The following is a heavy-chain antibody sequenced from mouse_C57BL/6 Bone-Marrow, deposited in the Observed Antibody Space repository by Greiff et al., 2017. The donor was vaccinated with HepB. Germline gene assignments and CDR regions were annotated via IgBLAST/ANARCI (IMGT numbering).Heavy chain of an antibody. Sequence: QVQLKQSGAELARPGASVKLSCKASGYTFTSYGISWVKQRTGQGLEWIGEIYPRSGNTYYNEKFKGKATLTADKSSSTAYMELRSLTSEDSAVYFCAREGGYEDYAMDYWGQGTSVTVSS. CDR2: IYPRSGNT. CDR3: AREGGYEDYAMDY. CDR1: GYTFTSYG. V-gene: IGHV1-81*01. J-gene: IGHJ4*01. D-gene: IGHD2-2*01.